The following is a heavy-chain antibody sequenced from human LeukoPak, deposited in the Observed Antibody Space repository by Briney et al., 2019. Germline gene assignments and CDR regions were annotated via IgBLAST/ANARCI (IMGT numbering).Heavy chain of an antibody. J-gene: IGHJ4*02. D-gene: IGHD6-19*01. CDR3: ARELGLAVFGY. Sequence: GSSVKVSCKASGYTFTGYYMHWVRQAPGQGLEWMGWINPNSGGTNYAQKFQGRVTMTRDTSISTAYMELSRLRSDDTAVHYCARELGLAVFGYWGQGTLVTVSS. CDR1: GYTFTGYY. CDR2: INPNSGGT. V-gene: IGHV1-2*02.